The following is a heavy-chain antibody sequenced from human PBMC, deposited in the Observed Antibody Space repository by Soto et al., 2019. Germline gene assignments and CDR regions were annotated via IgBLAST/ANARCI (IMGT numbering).Heavy chain of an antibody. Sequence: QVQVVQSGVEVRRPGSSVKVSCKASGDTFKNCVISWVRQAPGQGLEWMGGIIPLLGTTDVAQRFQGSLTITTDESTTTAYMELSRLRSEDTSTYYSAAELGFGKLSVVWGQGTTVIVSS. CDR2: IIPLLGTT. J-gene: IGHJ6*02. D-gene: IGHD3-10*01. CDR3: AAELGFGKLSVV. V-gene: IGHV1-69*01. CDR1: GDTFKNCV.